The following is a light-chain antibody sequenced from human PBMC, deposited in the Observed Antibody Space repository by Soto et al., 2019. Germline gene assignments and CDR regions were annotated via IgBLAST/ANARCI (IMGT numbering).Light chain of an antibody. CDR3: QQRSNWPPEVT. CDR2: KAS. J-gene: IGKJ3*01. Sequence: DIQMTQSPSTLSASVGDRVTITCRASQRISTWLAWYQQKPGKAPKLLVYKASTLERGVPSRFSGSGSGTDFTLTISSLEPEDFAVYYCQQRSNWPPEVTFGPGTKVDIK. V-gene: IGKV1-5*03. CDR1: QRISTW.